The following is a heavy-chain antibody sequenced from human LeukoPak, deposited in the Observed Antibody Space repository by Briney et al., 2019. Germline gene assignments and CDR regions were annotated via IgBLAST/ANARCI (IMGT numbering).Heavy chain of an antibody. D-gene: IGHD4-17*01. V-gene: IGHV3-23*01. CDR1: GFTFSSYA. Sequence: GGSLRLSCAASGFTFSSYAMSWVRQAPGKGLEWVSAISGSGGSTYYADSVKGRFTISRDNSKNTLYLQMNSLRAEDTAVYYCAKTLIDYGDYLLYYFDYWDRGTLVTVSS. CDR2: ISGSGGST. J-gene: IGHJ4*02. CDR3: AKTLIDYGDYLLYYFDY.